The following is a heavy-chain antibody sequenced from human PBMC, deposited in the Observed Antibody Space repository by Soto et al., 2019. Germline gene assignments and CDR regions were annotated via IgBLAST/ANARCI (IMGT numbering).Heavy chain of an antibody. J-gene: IGHJ4*02. V-gene: IGHV4-38-2*02. CDR2: IHPSVSS. CDR3: AREKVGTTFFDT. D-gene: IGHD1-1*01. Sequence: SETLSLTCSVSGFAISRGYYCSCVRQPPWKGQEWIGSIHPSVSSYHNPSLATRLGLSIDASKNQFTLNLTSVPAVDTALYFWAREKVGTTFFDTWSQGIQVTVSS. CDR1: GFAISRGYY.